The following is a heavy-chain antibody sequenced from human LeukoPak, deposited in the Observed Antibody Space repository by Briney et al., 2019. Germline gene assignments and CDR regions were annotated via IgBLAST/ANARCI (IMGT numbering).Heavy chain of an antibody. Sequence: PSETLSLTCAVYGGSFSGYYWSWIRQPPGKGLEWIGEINHSGSTNYNPSLKSRVTMSVDTSKNQFSLKLSSVTAADTAVYYCARRSSGRNIYYYYYGMDVWGKGTTVTVSS. CDR3: ARRSSGRNIYYYYYGMDV. CDR1: GGSFSGYY. J-gene: IGHJ6*04. CDR2: INHSGST. V-gene: IGHV4-34*01. D-gene: IGHD3-10*01.